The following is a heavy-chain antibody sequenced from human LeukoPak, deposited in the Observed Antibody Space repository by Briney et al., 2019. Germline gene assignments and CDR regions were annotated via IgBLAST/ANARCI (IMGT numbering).Heavy chain of an antibody. J-gene: IGHJ5*02. CDR2: IIPIFGTA. CDR3: AISLGWFDP. V-gene: IGHV1-69*05. Sequence: SVKVSCKASGGTFSSYAISWVRQAPGQGLEWMGGIIPIFGTANYAQKLQGRVTMTTDTSTSTAYMELRSLRSDDTAVYYCAISLGWFDPWGQGTLVTVSS. CDR1: GGTFSSYA.